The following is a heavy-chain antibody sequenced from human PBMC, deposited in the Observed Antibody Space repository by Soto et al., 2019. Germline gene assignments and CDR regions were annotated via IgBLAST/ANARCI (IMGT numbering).Heavy chain of an antibody. CDR3: ARMGDFWSGPGELDP. J-gene: IGHJ5*02. D-gene: IGHD3-3*01. CDR2: VYYNGFT. Sequence: SVPKCVTWTVAGGNSISSSYCWTRKSKSPGKGLEWIGSVYYNGFTYYNPSLKSRVTISVDTSKNQFSLKLTSVTAADTAVYYCARMGDFWSGPGELDPWGQGTLVTVSS. V-gene: IGHV4-39*01. CDR1: GGNSISSSYC.